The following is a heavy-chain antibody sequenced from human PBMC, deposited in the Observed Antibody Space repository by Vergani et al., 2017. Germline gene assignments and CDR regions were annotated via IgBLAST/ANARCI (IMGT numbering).Heavy chain of an antibody. CDR1: GFTFSSYA. CDR3: ARQKGYSSSSFDY. J-gene: IGHJ4*02. CDR2: ISYDGSNK. V-gene: IGHV3-30-3*01. Sequence: QVQLVESGGGVVQPGRSLRLSCAASGFTFSSYAMHWVRQAPGKGLEWVAVISYDGSNKYYADSVKGRFTISRDNSKTTLYRQMNSLRAEDTAVYYWARQKGYSSSSFDYWGQGTLVTVSS. D-gene: IGHD6-6*01.